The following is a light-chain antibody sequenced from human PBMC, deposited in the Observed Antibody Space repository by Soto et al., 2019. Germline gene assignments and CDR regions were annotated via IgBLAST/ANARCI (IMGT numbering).Light chain of an antibody. CDR1: QSIGIW. CDR3: QHYNNYPVN. J-gene: IGKJ2*01. V-gene: IGKV1-5*03. CDR2: TAS. Sequence: DIKMTQSPSTLSASVGDRVTIPCRASQSIGIWLAWYQQKTGKDPKLLIYTASTLGSGVPSRFSGSGSGTEFTLTISRRQPDDFATYNCQHYNNYPVNFGQGNKLEI.